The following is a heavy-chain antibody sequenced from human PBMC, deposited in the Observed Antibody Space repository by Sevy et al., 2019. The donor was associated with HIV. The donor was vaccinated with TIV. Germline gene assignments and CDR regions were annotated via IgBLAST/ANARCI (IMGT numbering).Heavy chain of an antibody. V-gene: IGHV1-2*06. J-gene: IGHJ4*02. D-gene: IGHD2-2*01. Sequence: ASVKVSCKASGYTFTDYYMHWVRQAPGQGLEWMGRINPKSGGTNYAQKFQGRVTMTRETSISTAYMELGRLRSDDTAVYYCARYCSSTSCYAPPFDYWGQGTLVTVSS. CDR3: ARYCSSTSCYAPPFDY. CDR1: GYTFTDYY. CDR2: INPKSGGT.